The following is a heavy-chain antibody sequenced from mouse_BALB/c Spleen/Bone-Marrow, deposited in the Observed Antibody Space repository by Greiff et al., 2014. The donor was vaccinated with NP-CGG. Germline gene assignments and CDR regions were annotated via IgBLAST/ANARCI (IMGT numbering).Heavy chain of an antibody. CDR2: IDPANGNT. Sequence: VQLQQSGAELVKPGASVKLSCTASGFNIKDTYMHWVKQRPEQGLEWIGRIDPANGNTKYDPKFQGKAPITADTSSNTAYLQLSSLTSEDTAVYYCARWGKLGRGYFDVWGAGTTVTVSS. D-gene: IGHD4-1*01. CDR3: ARWGKLGRGYFDV. V-gene: IGHV14-3*02. J-gene: IGHJ1*01. CDR1: GFNIKDTY.